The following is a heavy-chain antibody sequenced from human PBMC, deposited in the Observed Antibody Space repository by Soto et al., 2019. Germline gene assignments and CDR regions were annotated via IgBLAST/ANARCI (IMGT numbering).Heavy chain of an antibody. D-gene: IGHD1-26*01. Sequence: GGSLRLSCVASGITFNPNAMIWVRQAPGKGLEWVSAIDGDGGDTFFADFVKGRFTMSRDNSKNTVYLHMRSLTAEDTALYYCARGRLAVGSDWFDSWGPGTLVTVSS. V-gene: IGHV3-23*01. CDR1: GITFNPNA. J-gene: IGHJ5*01. CDR3: ARGRLAVGSDWFDS. CDR2: IDGDGGDT.